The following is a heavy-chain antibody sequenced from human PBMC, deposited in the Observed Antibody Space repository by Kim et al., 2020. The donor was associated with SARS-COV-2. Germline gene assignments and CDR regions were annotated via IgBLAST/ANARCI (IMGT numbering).Heavy chain of an antibody. CDR2: IWYDGSNK. J-gene: IGHJ4*02. V-gene: IGHV3-33*06. CDR1: GFTFSSYG. Sequence: GGSLRLSCAASGFTFSSYGMHWVRQAPGKGLEWVAVIWYDGSNKYYADSVKGRFTISRDNSKNTLYLQMNSLRAEDTAVYYCAKDRPYGGNSGYFDYWGQGTLVTVSS. CDR3: AKDRPYGGNSGYFDY. D-gene: IGHD4-17*01.